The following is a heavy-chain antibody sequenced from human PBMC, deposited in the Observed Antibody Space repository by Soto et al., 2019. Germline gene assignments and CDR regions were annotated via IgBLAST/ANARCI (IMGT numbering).Heavy chain of an antibody. V-gene: IGHV1-69*04. D-gene: IGHD3-3*01. Sequence: SVKVSCKASGYTFTSYYMHWVRQAPGQGLEWMGRIIPILGIANYAQKFQGRVTITADKSTSTAYMELSSLRSEDTAVYYCARGPYDFWSGYPYFDYWGQGTLVTVSS. CDR2: IIPILGIA. CDR3: ARGPYDFWSGYPYFDY. J-gene: IGHJ4*02. CDR1: GYTFTSYY.